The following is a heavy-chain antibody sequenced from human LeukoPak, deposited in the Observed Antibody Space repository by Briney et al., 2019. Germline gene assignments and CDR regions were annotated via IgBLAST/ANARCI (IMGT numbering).Heavy chain of an antibody. CDR2: IYYSGST. Sequence: SETLSLTCTVSGGSISSYYWSWIRQPPGKGLEWIGYIYYSGSTNYDPSLKSRVTISVDTSKNQFSLKLSSVTAADTAVYYCARVLRLGLRLLFVDWGQGTLVTVSS. CDR3: ARVLRLGLRLLFVD. J-gene: IGHJ4*02. CDR1: GGSISSYY. V-gene: IGHV4-59*01. D-gene: IGHD2-21*02.